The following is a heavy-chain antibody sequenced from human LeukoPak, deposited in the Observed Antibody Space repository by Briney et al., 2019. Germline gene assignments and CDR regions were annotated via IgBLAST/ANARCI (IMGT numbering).Heavy chain of an antibody. J-gene: IGHJ4*02. CDR3: AKGTGYDSSGYYYFDY. CDR1: GFTFDDYA. Sequence: GGSLRLSCAASGFTFDDYAMHWVRQAPGKGLEWVSGISWNSGSMGYADSVKGRFTISRDNAKNSLYLQMNSLRAEDTALYYCAKGTGYDSSGYYYFDYWGQGTLVTVSS. V-gene: IGHV3-9*01. CDR2: ISWNSGSM. D-gene: IGHD3-22*01.